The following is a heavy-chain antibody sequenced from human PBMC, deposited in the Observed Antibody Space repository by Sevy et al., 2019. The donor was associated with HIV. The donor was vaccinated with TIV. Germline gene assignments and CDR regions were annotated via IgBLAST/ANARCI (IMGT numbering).Heavy chain of an antibody. CDR2: VSGGGSTT. V-gene: IGHV3-23*01. J-gene: IGHJ4*02. CDR3: AKGGAARPEF. Sequence: GGSLRLSCAASGFTFSSYHMSWVRQAPGKGLEWVSAVSGGGSTTYYADSLKGRFTISRDNSKNTVYLQMSSLRADDTALYYCAKGGAARPEFWGQGTLVTVFS. D-gene: IGHD6-6*01. CDR1: GFTFSSYH.